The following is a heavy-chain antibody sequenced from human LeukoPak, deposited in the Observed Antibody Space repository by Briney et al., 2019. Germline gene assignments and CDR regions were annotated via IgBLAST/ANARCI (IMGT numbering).Heavy chain of an antibody. CDR3: AKGPTSSAGWFDP. V-gene: IGHV3-9*01. D-gene: IGHD6-6*01. CDR2: ISWNSGSI. Sequence: RXLRLSCAASGFTFDDYAMHWVRQAPGKGXEWVSGISWNSGSIGYADSVKGRFTISRDNAKNSLYLQMNSLRAEDTALYYCAKGPTSSAGWFDPWGQGTLVTVSS. J-gene: IGHJ5*02. CDR1: GFTFDDYA.